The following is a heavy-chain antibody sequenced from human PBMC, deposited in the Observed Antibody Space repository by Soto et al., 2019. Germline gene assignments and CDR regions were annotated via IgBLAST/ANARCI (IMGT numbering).Heavy chain of an antibody. D-gene: IGHD3-9*01. J-gene: IGHJ6*02. V-gene: IGHV4-30-4*01. CDR3: ASSSIYGMDV. Sequence: QVQLQESGPGLVKPSQTLSLTCSVSGGSISSGYYYWSWIRQPPGKGLEWIGNIYYSGNTYYNPSLKSRLIISIDTSNHQFSLKVGSVPAADTAVYYCASSSIYGMDVWGQGTTVTVSS. CDR1: GGSISSGYYY. CDR2: IYYSGNT.